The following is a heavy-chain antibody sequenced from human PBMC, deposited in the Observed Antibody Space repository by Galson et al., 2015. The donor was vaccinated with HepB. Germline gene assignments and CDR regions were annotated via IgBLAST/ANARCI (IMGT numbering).Heavy chain of an antibody. Sequence: SVKVSCKVSGYTLTELSMHWVRQAPGKGLEWMGGFDPEDGETIYAQKFQGRVTMTEDTSTDTAYMELSSLRSEDTAVYYCATRRDHCSSTSCYSSWFDPWGQGTLVTVSS. D-gene: IGHD2-2*01. CDR1: GYTLTELS. CDR2: FDPEDGET. J-gene: IGHJ5*02. CDR3: ATRRDHCSSTSCYSSWFDP. V-gene: IGHV1-24*01.